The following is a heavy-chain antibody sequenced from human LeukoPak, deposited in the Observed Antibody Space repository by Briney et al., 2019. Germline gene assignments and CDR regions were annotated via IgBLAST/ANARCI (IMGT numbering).Heavy chain of an antibody. Sequence: PSETLSLTCAVYGGSFSGYYWSWIRQSPGKGLEWIGEINHSGSTNYNPSLKSRVTISVDTSKNQFSLKLSSVTAADTAVYYCARERSGTYDFWSGYYKGKYYFDYWGQGTLVTVSS. J-gene: IGHJ4*02. CDR1: GGSFSGYY. CDR3: ARERSGTYDFWSGYYKGKYYFDY. D-gene: IGHD3-3*01. CDR2: INHSGST. V-gene: IGHV4-34*01.